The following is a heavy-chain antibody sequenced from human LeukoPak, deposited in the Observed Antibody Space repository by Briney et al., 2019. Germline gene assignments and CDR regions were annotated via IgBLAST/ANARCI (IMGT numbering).Heavy chain of an antibody. CDR2: INPNSGGT. D-gene: IGHD3-22*01. V-gene: IGHV1-2*02. CDR1: GYTFTGYY. Sequence: GASVTVSCKASGYTFTGYYMHWVRQAPGQGLEWMGWINPNSGGTNYAQKFQGRVTMTRDTSISTAYMELSRLRSDDTAVYYCARVVTDSSGYYYAQPFDYWGQGTLVTVSS. CDR3: ARVVTDSSGYYYAQPFDY. J-gene: IGHJ4*02.